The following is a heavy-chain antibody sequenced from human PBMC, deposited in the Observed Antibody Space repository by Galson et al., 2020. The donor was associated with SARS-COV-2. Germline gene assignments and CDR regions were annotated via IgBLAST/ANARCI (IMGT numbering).Heavy chain of an antibody. CDR1: GASISIYY. D-gene: IGHD3-16*02. CDR2: VSDSGGA. Sequence: SETLSLTCTVSGASISIYYWSWIRQPPGKGLEWIGFVSDSGGAKSNPSLKSRVTISVDTSKNQFSLKMTSVTTADTAVYYCASLNPYRTWGQGTLDTVSS. CDR3: ASLNPYRT. J-gene: IGHJ5*02. V-gene: IGHV4-59*01.